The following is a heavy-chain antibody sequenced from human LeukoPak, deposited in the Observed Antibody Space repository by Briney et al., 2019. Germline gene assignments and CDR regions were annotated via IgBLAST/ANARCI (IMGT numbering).Heavy chain of an antibody. Sequence: SGTLSLTRTLSRGSLSSSSYYWGWIRHPRGKGLEWIGCIYYSGSTYYNPPLKSRVTISVDKSKNQFSLKLSSVTAADTAVYYCARLEHIKVVPAGHFDYWGQGTLVTVSS. V-gene: IGHV4-39*01. CDR3: ARLEHIKVVPAGHFDY. CDR1: RGSLSSSSYY. J-gene: IGHJ4*02. CDR2: IYYSGST. D-gene: IGHD2-2*01.